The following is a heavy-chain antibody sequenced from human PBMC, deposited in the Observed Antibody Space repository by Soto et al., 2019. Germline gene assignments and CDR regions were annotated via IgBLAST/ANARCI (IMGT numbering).Heavy chain of an antibody. CDR3: ARHQRYFDWSQDVWFDP. J-gene: IGHJ5*02. Sequence: PSETLSLTCAVSGGSISSSNWWSWVRQPPGKGLEWIGEIYHSGSTNYNPSLKSRVTISVDKSKNQFSLKLSSVTAADTAVYYCARHQRYFDWSQDVWFDPWGQGNLVTVSS. CDR2: IYHSGST. V-gene: IGHV4-4*02. CDR1: GGSISSSNW. D-gene: IGHD3-9*01.